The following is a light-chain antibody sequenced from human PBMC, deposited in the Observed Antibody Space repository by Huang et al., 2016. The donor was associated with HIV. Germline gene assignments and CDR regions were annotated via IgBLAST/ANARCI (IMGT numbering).Light chain of an antibody. V-gene: IGKV3-15*01. Sequence: EIVMTQSPAILSVSPGERATLSCRASQSVGSDLAWYQLKPDQAPRRLVYDASTRATDIPARFSGSGSETEFTLSISSLQSEDFAVYYCQQYHNWPPWTFGQGTKVEIK. J-gene: IGKJ1*01. CDR3: QQYHNWPPWT. CDR1: QSVGSD. CDR2: DAS.